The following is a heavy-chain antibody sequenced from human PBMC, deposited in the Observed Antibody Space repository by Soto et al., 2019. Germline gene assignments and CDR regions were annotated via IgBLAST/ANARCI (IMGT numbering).Heavy chain of an antibody. D-gene: IGHD5-18*01. J-gene: IGHJ6*02. CDR2: IYYSGST. CDR1: GGSISSYY. CDR3: ARDQRKQLWSIYYYYYGMDV. Sequence: SETLSLTCTVSGGSISSYYWSWIRQPPGKGLEWIGYIYYSGSTNYNPSLKSRVTISVDTSKNQFSLKLSSVTAADTAVYYCARDQRKQLWSIYYYYYGMDVWGQGTTVTAP. V-gene: IGHV4-59*01.